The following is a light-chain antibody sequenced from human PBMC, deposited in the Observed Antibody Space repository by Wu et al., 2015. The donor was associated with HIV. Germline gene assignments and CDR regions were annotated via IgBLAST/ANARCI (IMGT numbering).Light chain of an antibody. CDR3: QQYAASPLT. Sequence: EIVLTQSPGTLSLSPGERATLSCRASQSIDSYSLAWYQQKPGQPPRLLIYIASGRATGVPDRFSANGSGTDFTLTISRLEPEDFAVYYCQQYAASPLTFGGGTKVEIK. J-gene: IGKJ4*01. CDR2: IAS. CDR1: QSIDSYS. V-gene: IGKV3-20*01.